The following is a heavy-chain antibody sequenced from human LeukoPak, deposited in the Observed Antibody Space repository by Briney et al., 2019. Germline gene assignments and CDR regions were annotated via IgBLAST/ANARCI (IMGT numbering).Heavy chain of an antibody. V-gene: IGHV4-34*01. D-gene: IGHD4-17*01. CDR2: INHSGST. CDR1: GGSLSGYY. CDR3: ARPLLTSDYGDSLGYFDL. Sequence: SETLSLTCAVYGGSLSGYYWSWIRQPPGKGLEWIGEINHSGSTNYNPSLKSRVTISVDTSKNQFSLKLSSVTAADTAVYYCARPLLTSDYGDSLGYFDLWGRGTLVTVSS. J-gene: IGHJ2*01.